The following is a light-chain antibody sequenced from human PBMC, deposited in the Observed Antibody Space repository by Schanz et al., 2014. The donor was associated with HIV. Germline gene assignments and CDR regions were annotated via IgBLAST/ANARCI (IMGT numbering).Light chain of an antibody. Sequence: QSVLTQPASVSGSPGQSITISCTGPSSDVGSYNLVSWYQQHPGKAPKLMIYEGSKRPSGVSNRVSGSKSGNTASLTISGLQAEDEGKYYCCSYGGSSVVFGGGTKLTVL. J-gene: IGLJ2*01. CDR1: SSDVGSYNL. V-gene: IGLV2-23*01. CDR2: EGS. CDR3: CSYGGSSVV.